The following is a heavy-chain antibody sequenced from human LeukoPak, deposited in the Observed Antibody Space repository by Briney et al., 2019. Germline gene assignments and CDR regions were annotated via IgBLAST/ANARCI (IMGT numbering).Heavy chain of an antibody. CDR1: GYTFTGYY. CDR3: ARSRLRFLECPWD. D-gene: IGHD3-3*01. Sequence: GASVKVSCKASGYTFTGYYMHWVRQAPGQGLEWMGWNNPNSGGTNYAQKFQGRVTMTRDTSISTAYMELSRLRSDDTAVYYCARSRLRFLECPWDWGQGTLVTVSS. V-gene: IGHV1-2*02. CDR2: NNPNSGGT. J-gene: IGHJ4*02.